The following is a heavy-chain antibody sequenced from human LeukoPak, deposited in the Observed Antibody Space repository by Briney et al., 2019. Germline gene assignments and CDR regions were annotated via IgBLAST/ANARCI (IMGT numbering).Heavy chain of an antibody. V-gene: IGHV3-7*01. Sequence: GGSLRLSCAASGFMFSSNWMSWVRLAPGKGLEWVANIKEDGTETYYVDSVKGRFTISRDNAKNSLYLRMSSLRVEDTAVYYCVRGSLRLPRSTPDYWGQGTLVTVSS. CDR1: GFMFSSNW. CDR2: IKEDGTET. CDR3: VRGSLRLPRSTPDY. J-gene: IGHJ4*02. D-gene: IGHD2-21*02.